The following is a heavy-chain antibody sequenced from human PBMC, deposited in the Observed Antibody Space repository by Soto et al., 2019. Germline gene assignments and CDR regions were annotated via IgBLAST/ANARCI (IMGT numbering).Heavy chain of an antibody. CDR1: GLSVRNNY. CDR2: IYNDGTT. Sequence: GGSLRLSCTASGLSVRNNYVSWVRQAPGMGLEWVSVIYNDGTTYYADSVKGRFTISRDTSKNTLSLQMDSLRAEDTAVYYCVRPLPSGRNYGMDVWGQGTTVTVSS. CDR3: VRPLPSGRNYGMDV. J-gene: IGHJ6*02. D-gene: IGHD3-10*01. V-gene: IGHV3-53*01.